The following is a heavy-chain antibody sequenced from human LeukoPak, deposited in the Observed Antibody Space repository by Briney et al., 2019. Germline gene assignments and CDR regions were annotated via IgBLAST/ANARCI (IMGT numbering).Heavy chain of an antibody. CDR3: ASRVGIAAAGTWHFQH. D-gene: IGHD6-13*01. Sequence: SETLSLTCTVSGGSIRSSSYYWGWIRQPPGKGLEWIGSIYYSGSTYYNPSLKSRVTISVDTSKNQFSLKLSSVTAADTAVYYCASRVGIAAAGTWHFQHWGQGTLVTVSS. V-gene: IGHV4-39*01. CDR1: GGSIRSSSYY. CDR2: IYYSGST. J-gene: IGHJ1*01.